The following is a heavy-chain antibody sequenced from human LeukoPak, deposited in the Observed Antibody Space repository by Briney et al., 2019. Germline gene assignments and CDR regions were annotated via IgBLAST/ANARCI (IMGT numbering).Heavy chain of an antibody. CDR3: ARGLDCSGGSCSSYYYYYGMDV. D-gene: IGHD2-15*01. J-gene: IGHJ6*02. CDR1: GGTFSSYA. CDR2: IIPILGIA. V-gene: IGHV1-69*04. Sequence: ASVKVSCKASGGTFSSYAISWVRQAPGQGLEWMGRIIPILGIANYAQKFQGRVTITADKSTSTAYMELSSLRSEDTAMYYCARGLDCSGGSCSSYYYYYGMDVWGQGTTVTVSS.